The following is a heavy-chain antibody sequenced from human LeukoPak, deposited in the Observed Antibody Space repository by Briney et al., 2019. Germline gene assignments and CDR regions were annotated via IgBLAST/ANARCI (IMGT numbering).Heavy chain of an antibody. J-gene: IGHJ4*02. V-gene: IGHV1-69*06. CDR2: IIPIFGTA. CDR3: AGGITMVRGGPLWPPFGY. D-gene: IGHD3-10*01. Sequence: ASVKVSCKASGGTFSSYAISWVRQAPGQGLEWMGGIIPIFGTANYAQKFQGRVTITADKSTSTAYMELSSLRSEDTAVYYCAGGITMVRGGPLWPPFGYWGQGTLVTVSS. CDR1: GGTFSSYA.